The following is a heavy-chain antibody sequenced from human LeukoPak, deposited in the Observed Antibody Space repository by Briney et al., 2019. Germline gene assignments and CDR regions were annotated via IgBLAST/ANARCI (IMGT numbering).Heavy chain of an antibody. CDR3: ARDSVVGVIGGWLDAFDI. D-gene: IGHD3-22*01. J-gene: IGHJ3*02. CDR1: GYTFTSYG. V-gene: IGHV1-18*01. Sequence: APVKVSCKASGYTFTSYGISWVRQAPGQGLEWMGWISAYNGNTNYAQKLQGRVTMTTDTSTSTAYMELRSLRSDDTAVYYCARDSVVGVIGGWLDAFDIWGQGTMVTVSS. CDR2: ISAYNGNT.